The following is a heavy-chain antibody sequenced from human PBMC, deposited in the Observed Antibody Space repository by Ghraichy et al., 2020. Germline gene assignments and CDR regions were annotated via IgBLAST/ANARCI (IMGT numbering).Heavy chain of an antibody. V-gene: IGHV1-46*01. J-gene: IGHJ4*02. CDR2: INPSGDTT. Sequence: GSVKVSCKASGYTFTSYYIHWVRQAPGQGVEWVGVINPSGDTTTYAQNFQGRVTMTRDTATSTVYMELSSLRSEDTAVYYCARDEGNRAAAGNFDYWGQGTLVTVSS. D-gene: IGHD6-13*01. CDR3: ARDEGNRAAAGNFDY. CDR1: GYTFTSYY.